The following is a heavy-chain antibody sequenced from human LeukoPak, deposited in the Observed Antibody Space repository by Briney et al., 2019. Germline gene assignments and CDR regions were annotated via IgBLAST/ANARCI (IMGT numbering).Heavy chain of an antibody. CDR1: GFTFSNYA. Sequence: PGGSLRLSCAASGFTFSNYAMSWVRQAPGKGLEWVANIKQDGSEKYYVDSVKGRFTISRDNAENSLYLQMYSLRAEDTAVYYCARVRLYSSSWYCDYWGQGTPVTVSS. CDR2: IKQDGSEK. V-gene: IGHV3-7*05. D-gene: IGHD6-13*01. CDR3: ARVRLYSSSWYCDY. J-gene: IGHJ4*02.